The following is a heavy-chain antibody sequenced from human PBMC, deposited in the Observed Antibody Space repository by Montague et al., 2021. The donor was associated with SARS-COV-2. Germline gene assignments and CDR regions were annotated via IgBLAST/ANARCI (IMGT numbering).Heavy chain of an antibody. CDR1: GGSFSGYY. CDR2: INHSEST. CDR3: ARGRVVGALAFYYYYGMDV. D-gene: IGHD1-26*01. Sequence: SETLSLTCAVHGGSFSGYYWSWIRQPPGKGLEWIGEINHSESTNYNPSLKSRVTISVDTSKNQFSLNLSSVTAADTAVYYCARGRVVGALAFYYYYGMDVWGQGTTVTVSS. J-gene: IGHJ6*02. V-gene: IGHV4-34*01.